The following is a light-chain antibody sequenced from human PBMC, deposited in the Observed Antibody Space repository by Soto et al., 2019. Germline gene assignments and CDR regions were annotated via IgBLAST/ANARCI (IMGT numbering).Light chain of an antibody. Sequence: IVMTQTPLSLSVTPGQPASISCKSSQSLLHSDGKTYLYWYLQKPGQSPQLLIYEVSSRFSGVPDRFSGSGSGTDFTLTISSLQPDDFATYYCQHYNSYSEAFGQGTKVDIK. J-gene: IGKJ1*01. CDR1: QSLLHSDGKTY. CDR2: EVS. V-gene: IGKV2-29*03. CDR3: QHYNSYSEA.